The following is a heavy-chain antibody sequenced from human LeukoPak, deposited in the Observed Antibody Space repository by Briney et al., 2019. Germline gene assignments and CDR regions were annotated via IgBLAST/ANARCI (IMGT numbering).Heavy chain of an antibody. V-gene: IGHV3-7*01. CDR2: INQNGSEI. Sequence: PGGSLRLSCAASGFTFSSYWMSCVRQAPGKGLERVANINQNGSEIYYVDSVKGRFTISRDNAKNSLYLQMNTLRAEDTALYYCARDPLTQNDYWGQGTLVTVSS. CDR3: ARDPLTQNDY. CDR1: GFTFSSYW. D-gene: IGHD1-14*01. J-gene: IGHJ4*02.